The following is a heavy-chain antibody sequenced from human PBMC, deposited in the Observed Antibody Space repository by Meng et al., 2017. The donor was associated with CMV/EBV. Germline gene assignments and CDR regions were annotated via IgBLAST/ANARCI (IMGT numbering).Heavy chain of an antibody. CDR3: ASSLTYPDY. CDR1: GGSFSGYY. Sequence: VQLQQWGAGLLKPSETLSLTCAVYGGSFSGYYCSWIRQPPGKGLEWIGEINHSGSTNYNPSLKSRVTISVGTSKNQFSLKLSSVTAADTAVYYCASSLTYPDYWGQGTLVTVSS. V-gene: IGHV4-34*01. CDR2: INHSGST. D-gene: IGHD2-15*01. J-gene: IGHJ4*02.